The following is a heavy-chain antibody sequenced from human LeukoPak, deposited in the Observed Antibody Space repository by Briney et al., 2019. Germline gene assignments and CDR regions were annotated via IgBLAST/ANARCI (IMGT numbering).Heavy chain of an antibody. CDR3: TTLSDSSGYYIGAFDI. J-gene: IGHJ3*02. V-gene: IGHV3-15*01. D-gene: IGHD3-22*01. CDR2: IKSKTDGGTT. CDR1: GFTFSNAW. Sequence: GGSLRLSCAASGFTFSNAWMSWVRQAPGKGLEWVGRIKSKTDGGTTDYTAPVKGRFTTSRDDSKSTLYLQMNSLKTEDTAVYYCTTLSDSSGYYIGAFDIWGQGTMVTVSS.